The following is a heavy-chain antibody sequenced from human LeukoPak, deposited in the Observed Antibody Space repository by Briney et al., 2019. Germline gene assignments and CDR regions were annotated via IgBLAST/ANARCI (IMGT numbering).Heavy chain of an antibody. J-gene: IGHJ4*02. CDR3: ARESSGWAIFDY. V-gene: IGHV3-7*01. CDR2: IKKDGSEK. Sequence: PGGSLRLSCAASGFTSSSYWMSWVRQAPGKGLEWVANIKKDGSEKYYVDSVKGRFTISRDNAKNSLYLQMNSLRAEDTAVYYCARESSGWAIFDYWGQGTLVTVSS. CDR1: GFTSSSYW. D-gene: IGHD6-19*01.